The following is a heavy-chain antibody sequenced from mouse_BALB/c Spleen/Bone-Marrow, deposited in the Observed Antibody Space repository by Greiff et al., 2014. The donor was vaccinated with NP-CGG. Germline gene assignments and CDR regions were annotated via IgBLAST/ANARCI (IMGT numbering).Heavy chain of an antibody. CDR1: GFNIKDTY. D-gene: IGHD4-1*01. CDR3: ARWEYYAMDY. J-gene: IGHJ4*01. V-gene: IGHV14-3*02. Sequence: EVQGVESGAELVKPGASVKLSCTASGFNIKDTYMHWVKQRPEQGLEWIGRIDPANGNTKYDPKFKGKATTTAATSSNPAYLQLSSLTSEDTAVYYCARWEYYAMDYWGQGTSVTVSS. CDR2: IDPANGNT.